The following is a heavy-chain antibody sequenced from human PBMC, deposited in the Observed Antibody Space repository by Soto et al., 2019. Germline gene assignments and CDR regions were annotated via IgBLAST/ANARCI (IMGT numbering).Heavy chain of an antibody. CDR3: ARRRIVVVPAASWRWFDP. V-gene: IGHV1-18*01. J-gene: IGHJ5*02. CDR1: GYTFTSYG. D-gene: IGHD2-2*01. Sequence: QVPLVQSGAEVKKPGASVKVSCKASGYTFTSYGISWVRQAPGQGLEWMGWISAYNGNTNYAQKLQGRVTMTTDTSTSTAYMELRSLRSDDTAVYYCARRRIVVVPAASWRWFDPWGQGTLVTVSS. CDR2: ISAYNGNT.